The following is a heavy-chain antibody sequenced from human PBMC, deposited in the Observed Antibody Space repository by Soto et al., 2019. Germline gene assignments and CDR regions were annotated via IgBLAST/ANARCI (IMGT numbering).Heavy chain of an antibody. CDR3: ARGYFDSGHGYDL. V-gene: IGHV5-51*01. J-gene: IGHJ5*02. D-gene: IGHD3-10*01. Sequence: GESLKISCKGPGHLFNNHWIGWVRQTPGKGLEWMGLIFTRDSETKTSPSFQGHVSSSVDNSINTVYLQWTSLKTTDTGIYFCARGYFDSGHGYDLWGQGTLVTVSS. CDR2: IFTRDSET. CDR1: GHLFNNHW.